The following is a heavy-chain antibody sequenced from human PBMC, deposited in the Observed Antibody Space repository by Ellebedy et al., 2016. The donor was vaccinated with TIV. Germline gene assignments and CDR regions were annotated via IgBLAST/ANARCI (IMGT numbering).Heavy chain of an antibody. Sequence: AASVKVSCKSSGYTFSSYGISWVRLAPAQGLAWMGRICAYNGNTNYAQKVQDRVTITTDTSTRTAYMEFKSLRSADTAVYYCAREHTFGGVIVSFDYWGQGTLVTISS. D-gene: IGHD3-16*02. J-gene: IGHJ4*02. CDR1: GYTFSSYG. V-gene: IGHV1-18*01. CDR2: ICAYNGNT. CDR3: AREHTFGGVIVSFDY.